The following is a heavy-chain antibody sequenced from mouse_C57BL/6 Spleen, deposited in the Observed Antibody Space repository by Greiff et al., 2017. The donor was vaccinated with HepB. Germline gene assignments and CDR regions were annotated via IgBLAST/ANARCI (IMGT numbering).Heavy chain of an antibody. CDR3: ARGGPYAMDY. Sequence: EVKLVESGGGLVKPGGSLKLSCAASGFTFSSYAMSWVRQTPEKRLEWVATISDGGSYTYYPDNVKGRFTISRDNAKNNLYLQMSHLKSDDTAMYYCARGGPYAMDYWGQGTSVTVSS. CDR2: ISDGGSYT. J-gene: IGHJ4*01. V-gene: IGHV5-4*03. CDR1: GFTFSSYA.